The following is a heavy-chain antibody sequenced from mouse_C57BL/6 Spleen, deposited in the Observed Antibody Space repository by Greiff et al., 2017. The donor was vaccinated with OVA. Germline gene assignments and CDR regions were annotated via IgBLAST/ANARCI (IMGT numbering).Heavy chain of an antibody. CDR3: ARAFYYYGSDAMDY. Sequence: VKLVESGPELVKPGASVKISCKASGYAFSSSWMNWVKQRPGKGLEWIGRIYPGDGDTNYNGKFKGKATLTADKSSSTAYMQLSSLTSEDSAVYFCARAFYYYGSDAMDYWGQGPQSPSPQ. CDR2: IYPGDGDT. CDR1: GYAFSSSW. D-gene: IGHD1-1*01. V-gene: IGHV1-82*01. J-gene: IGHJ4*01.